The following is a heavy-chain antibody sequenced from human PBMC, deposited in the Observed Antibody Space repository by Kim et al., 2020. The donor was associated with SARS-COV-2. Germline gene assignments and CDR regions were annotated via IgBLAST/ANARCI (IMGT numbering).Heavy chain of an antibody. J-gene: IGHJ4*02. CDR1: GDSITSGGYY. CDR3: ARDDSLGGFDY. D-gene: IGHD7-27*01. Sequence: SETLSLTCTLSGDSITSGGYYWNWIRQQPGKGLEWIGSIYYGGNTHYIPSLKSRLTISVDTSKNHFSLNLNSATAADTAVYYCARDDSLGGFDYWGQGILVTVSA. CDR2: IYYGGNT. V-gene: IGHV4-31*03.